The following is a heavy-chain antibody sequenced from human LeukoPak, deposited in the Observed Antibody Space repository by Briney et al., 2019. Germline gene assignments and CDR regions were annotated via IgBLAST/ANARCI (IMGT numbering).Heavy chain of an antibody. Sequence: GGSLRLSCAASGFTFSSYGMHWVRQAPGKGLEWVAFIQYDGSSKYYADSVKGRFTISRDNSKNTLYLQVNSLRTEDTAVYYCAKDNYGDSYFDYWGQGTLVTVSS. CDR3: AKDNYGDSYFDY. J-gene: IGHJ4*02. CDR1: GFTFSSYG. D-gene: IGHD4-17*01. CDR2: IQYDGSSK. V-gene: IGHV3-30*02.